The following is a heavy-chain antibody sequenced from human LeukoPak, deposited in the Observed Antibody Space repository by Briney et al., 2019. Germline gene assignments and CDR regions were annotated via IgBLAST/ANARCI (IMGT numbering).Heavy chain of an antibody. CDR3: ARDQYSYAHAAH. J-gene: IGHJ4*02. CDR2: IYSGGTT. Sequence: GGSLRLSCAASGFTFSSFAMSCVRQAPGKGLEWVSVIYSGGTTYYADSVKGRFTISRDNSKNTLHLRMNSLRAEDTAVYYCARDQYSYAHAAHWGQGTLVTVSS. D-gene: IGHD5-18*01. CDR1: GFTFSSFA. V-gene: IGHV3-66*01.